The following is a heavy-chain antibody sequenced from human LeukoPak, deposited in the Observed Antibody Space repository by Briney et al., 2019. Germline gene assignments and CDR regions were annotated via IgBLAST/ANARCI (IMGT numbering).Heavy chain of an antibody. Sequence: PSETLSLTCTVSGGSISSSSNHWGWIRQPPGKGLEWIGSIYHSGSTYYNPSLKSRVTISVDTSKNQFSLKLNSVTAADTAVYYCARHGGYCSSTSCFEYFQYWGQGTLVTVPS. D-gene: IGHD2-2*01. J-gene: IGHJ1*01. CDR2: IYHSGST. CDR1: GGSISSSSNH. CDR3: ARHGGYCSSTSCFEYFQY. V-gene: IGHV4-39*01.